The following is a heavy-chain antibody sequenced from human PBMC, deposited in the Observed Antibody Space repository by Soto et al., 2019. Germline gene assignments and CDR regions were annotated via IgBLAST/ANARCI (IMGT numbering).Heavy chain of an antibody. J-gene: IGHJ4*02. CDR1: GGSISGYY. CDR2: IHNSGRT. Sequence: SETLSLTCSVSGGSISGYYWSWIRQPPGKGLEWIGYIHNSGRTNYNPSLKSRVSMSVDTSKNQFSLRLSSVTAADTAVYYCARQSTDDTNGYDCQFDYWGQGILVTVSS. D-gene: IGHD3-22*01. CDR3: ARQSTDDTNGYDCQFDY. V-gene: IGHV4-59*01.